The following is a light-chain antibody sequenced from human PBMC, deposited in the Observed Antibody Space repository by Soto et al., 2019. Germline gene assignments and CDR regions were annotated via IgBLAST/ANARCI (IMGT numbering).Light chain of an antibody. Sequence: QSVLSQPPSAFGTPGQRVTISCSGSSSNIGNHYVYWYQQLPGTTPKLLIYRDDRRPSGVPDRFSGSRSGTSAYLAISGLRSEDEADYYCAIWDDSLSGLFGGGTKLTVL. CDR3: AIWDDSLSGL. J-gene: IGLJ2*01. V-gene: IGLV1-47*01. CDR2: RDD. CDR1: SSNIGNHY.